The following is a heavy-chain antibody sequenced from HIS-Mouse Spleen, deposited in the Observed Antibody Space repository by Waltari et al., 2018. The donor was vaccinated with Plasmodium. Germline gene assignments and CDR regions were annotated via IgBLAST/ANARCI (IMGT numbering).Heavy chain of an antibody. J-gene: IGHJ4*02. CDR1: GFTFSSYG. Sequence: QVQLVESGGGVVQPGRSLRLSCAASGFTFSSYGMPWVRQAPGKGLEGVAVISYDGSNKYYADSGKGRFTISRDNSKNTLYLQMNSLRAEDTAVYYCAKDRRSSSWYVDYWGQGTLVTVSS. D-gene: IGHD6-13*01. V-gene: IGHV3-30*18. CDR2: ISYDGSNK. CDR3: AKDRRSSSWYVDY.